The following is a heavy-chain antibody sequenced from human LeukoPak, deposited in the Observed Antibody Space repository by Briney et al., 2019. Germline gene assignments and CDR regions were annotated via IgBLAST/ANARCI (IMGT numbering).Heavy chain of an antibody. CDR1: GYTFTGYY. CDR2: INPNSGGT. D-gene: IGHD2-2*01. J-gene: IGHJ4*02. Sequence: ASVKVSCKASGYTFTGYYMHWVRQAPGQGLEWMGWINPNSGGTNYAQKFQGRVTMTRNTSISAAYMELSRLRSDDTAVYHCARDANIVVVPAASDYWGQGTLVTVSS. V-gene: IGHV1-2*02. CDR3: ARDANIVVVPAASDY.